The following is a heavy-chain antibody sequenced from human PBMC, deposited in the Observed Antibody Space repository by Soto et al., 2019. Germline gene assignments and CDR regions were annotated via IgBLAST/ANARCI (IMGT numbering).Heavy chain of an antibody. CDR2: IYHSGST. J-gene: IGHJ4*02. CDR1: GGSISSSNW. Sequence: SETLSLTCAVSGGSISSSNWWSWVRQPPGKGLEWIGEIYHSGSTNYNPSLKSRVTISVDKSKNQFSLKLSSVTAADTAVYYCARVSRPYSSSWYHPYFDYWGQGTLVTVSS. V-gene: IGHV4-4*02. CDR3: ARVSRPYSSSWYHPYFDY. D-gene: IGHD6-13*01.